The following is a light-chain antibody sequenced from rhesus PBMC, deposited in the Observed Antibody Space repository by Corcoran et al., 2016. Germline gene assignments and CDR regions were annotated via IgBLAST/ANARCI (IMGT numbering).Light chain of an antibody. CDR1: QGISKY. CDR3: KQHNSSPLT. Sequence: DIQMTQPPSSLSASVGDTVTITCQASQGISKYLGWYQQKPGKAPKLMNYDAYTLQSGVPSRFSGSGSGTEVTLTISSLQPEDFAAYYSKQHNSSPLTFGGWTKVKLK. V-gene: IGKV1-25*01. CDR2: DAY. J-gene: IGKJ4*01.